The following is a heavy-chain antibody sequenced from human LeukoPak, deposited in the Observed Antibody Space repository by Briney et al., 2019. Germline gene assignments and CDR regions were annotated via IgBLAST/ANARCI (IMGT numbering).Heavy chain of an antibody. Sequence: GGSLRLSCAASGFTFSTYTMSWVRQAPGKGLEWVSAISGSGRNTYYADSAKGRFTISRDNSKNTLYLQMDSLRADDTAVYYCAKAAFGRTSYFDYWGQGTLVTASS. V-gene: IGHV3-23*01. CDR2: ISGSGRNT. CDR1: GFTFSTYT. J-gene: IGHJ4*02. D-gene: IGHD3-16*01. CDR3: AKAAFGRTSYFDY.